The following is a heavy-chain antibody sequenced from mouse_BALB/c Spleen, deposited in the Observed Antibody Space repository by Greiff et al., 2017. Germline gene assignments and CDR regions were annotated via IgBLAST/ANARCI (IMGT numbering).Heavy chain of an antibody. J-gene: IGHJ2*01. V-gene: IGHV1-15*01. CDR2: IDPETGGT. CDR3: TRVLLRSYYFDY. Sequence: VQLQESGAELVRPGASVTLSCKASGYTFTDYEMHWVKQTPVHGLEWIGAIDPETGGTAYNQKFKGKATLTADKSSSTAYMELRSLTSEDSAVYYCTRVLLRSYYFDYWGQGTTLTVSS. CDR1: GYTFTDYE. D-gene: IGHD1-1*01.